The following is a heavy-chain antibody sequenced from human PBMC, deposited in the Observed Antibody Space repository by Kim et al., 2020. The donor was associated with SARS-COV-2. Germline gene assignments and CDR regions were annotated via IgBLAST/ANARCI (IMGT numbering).Heavy chain of an antibody. J-gene: IGHJ6*03. Sequence: SETLSLTCAVYGGSFSGYYWSWIRQPPGKGLEWIGEINHSGSTNYNPSLKSRVTISVDTSKNQFSLKLTSLTAADTAVYYCPTGTRQWLVRGAHYYYM. V-gene: IGHV4-34*01. CDR1: GGSFSGYY. D-gene: IGHD6-19*01. CDR2: INHSGST. CDR3: PTGTRQWLVRGAHYYYM.